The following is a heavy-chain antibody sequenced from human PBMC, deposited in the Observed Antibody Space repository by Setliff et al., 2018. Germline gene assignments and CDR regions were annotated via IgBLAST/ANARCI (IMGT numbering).Heavy chain of an antibody. D-gene: IGHD5-18*01. V-gene: IGHV3-7*01. Sequence: GGSLRLSCVVSGFTFSRYWMSWVRQAPGKGLEWVANIKEDGSEKYYVDSVKGRFTISRDNAKNSLYLQMNSLRAEDTAVYYCARDHSYGYSLYYYYYYGMDVWGQGTTVTVSS. CDR2: IKEDGSEK. J-gene: IGHJ6*02. CDR1: GFTFSRYW. CDR3: ARDHSYGYSLYYYYYYGMDV.